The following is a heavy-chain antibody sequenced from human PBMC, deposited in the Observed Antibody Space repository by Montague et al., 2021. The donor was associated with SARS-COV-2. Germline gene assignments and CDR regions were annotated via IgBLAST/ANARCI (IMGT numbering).Heavy chain of an antibody. CDR3: TRLPRGSGTWGYFDY. J-gene: IGHJ4*02. V-gene: IGHV4-59*08. Sequence: SETLSLTSTASDGSIRSYYWNWMRQTPGKGLEWIGYMHDSGTANYNPSLRSRVTLMVDASRNQFSLELSSVTAADTAMYYCTRLPRGSGTWGYFDYWAQGTLVTVSS. CDR2: MHDSGTA. D-gene: IGHD3-10*01. CDR1: DGSIRSYY.